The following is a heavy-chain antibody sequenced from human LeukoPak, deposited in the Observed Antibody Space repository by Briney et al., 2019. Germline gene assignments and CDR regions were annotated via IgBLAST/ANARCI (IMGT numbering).Heavy chain of an antibody. Sequence: PGGSLRLSCAASGFSFSDLGMHWVRQAPGKGLEWVAVISYDGSMKSYANSVKGRFTISRDNSKNTLYLQMKSLRVEDTAVFYCAKERRGYSYGFDYWGQGTLVTVSS. CDR3: AKERRGYSYGFDY. D-gene: IGHD5-18*01. J-gene: IGHJ4*02. CDR1: GFSFSDLG. CDR2: ISYDGSMK. V-gene: IGHV3-30*18.